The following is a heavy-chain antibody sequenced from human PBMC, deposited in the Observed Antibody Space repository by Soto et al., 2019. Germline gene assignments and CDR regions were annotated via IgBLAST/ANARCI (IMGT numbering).Heavy chain of an antibody. V-gene: IGHV2-5*02. D-gene: IGHD3-10*01. CDR2: IYWDGDK. J-gene: IGHJ4*01. CDR1: GFSLDSTAVG. CDR3: AHLILGGTFVRVVTFDY. Sequence: SGPTLVNPMQTLTLTCNFSGFSLDSTAVGVGWLRQPPGKALECLALIYWDGDKRYNPSLTNRVIITKDTSKNQVVLTMTDLAPADTGTYFCAHLILGGTFVRVVTFDYWGQGVLVPVSS.